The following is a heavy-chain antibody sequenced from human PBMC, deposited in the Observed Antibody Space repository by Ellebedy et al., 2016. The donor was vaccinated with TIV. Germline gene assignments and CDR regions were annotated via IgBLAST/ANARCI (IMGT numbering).Heavy chain of an antibody. V-gene: IGHV4-59*01. CDR3: ARDSRVVRVSKGGDYYYYGMDV. CDR1: GGSISSYY. J-gene: IGHJ6*02. Sequence: MPSETLSLTCTVSGGSISSYYWSWIRQPPGKGLEWIGYVFYSGSTNYNPSLKSRVTISVDTSKNQFSLKLSSVTAADTAVYYCARDSRVVRVSKGGDYYYYGMDVWGQGTTVTVSS. CDR2: VFYSGST. D-gene: IGHD3-10*01.